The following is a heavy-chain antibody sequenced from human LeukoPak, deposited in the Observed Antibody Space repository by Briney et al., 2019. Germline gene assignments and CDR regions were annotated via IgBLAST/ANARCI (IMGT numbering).Heavy chain of an antibody. CDR2: ISDSGHLM. CDR1: GFSFSSSA. V-gene: IGHV3-48*03. D-gene: IGHD2-2*02. J-gene: IGHJ3*02. CDR3: ATYTTSRVFYM. Sequence: GGSLRLSCAASGFSFSSSAMNWVRQAPGKGLEWISYISDSGHLMYYADSVKGRFTISRDNAKNSLYLQMNSLRAEGMAVYYCATYTTSRVFYMWGQGTMVAVSS.